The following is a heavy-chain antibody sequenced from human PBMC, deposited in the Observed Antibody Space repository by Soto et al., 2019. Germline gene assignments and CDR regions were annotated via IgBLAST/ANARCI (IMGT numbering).Heavy chain of an antibody. J-gene: IGHJ6*02. CDR1: GFTFSSYG. Sequence: GGSLGLSCAASGFTFSSYGMHWVRQAPGKGLEWVAVISYDGSNKYYADSVKGRFTISRDNSKNTLYLQMNSLRAEDTAVYYCAKRARGWNYYYYYGMDVWGQGTTVTVSS. V-gene: IGHV3-30*18. CDR2: ISYDGSNK. CDR3: AKRARGWNYYYYYGMDV. D-gene: IGHD1-1*01.